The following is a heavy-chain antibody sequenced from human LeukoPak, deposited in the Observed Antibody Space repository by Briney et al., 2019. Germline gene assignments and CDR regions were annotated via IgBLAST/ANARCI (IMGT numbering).Heavy chain of an antibody. J-gene: IGHJ5*02. CDR1: GGSTNNYY. CDR2: IYYNGNT. D-gene: IGHD6-19*01. V-gene: IGHV4-59*01. Sequence: SETLSLTCTLSGGSTNNYYWSWIRQPPGKGLEWIGYIYYNGNTNYNPSLKSRVTISVDTSKNQFSLKLSSVTAADTAVYFCAREYSSGLSWFDPWGQGTLVTVSS. CDR3: AREYSSGLSWFDP.